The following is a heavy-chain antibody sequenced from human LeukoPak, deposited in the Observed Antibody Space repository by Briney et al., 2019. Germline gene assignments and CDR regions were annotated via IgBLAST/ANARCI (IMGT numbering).Heavy chain of an antibody. CDR3: ASLGGARKDIVLMAYAPEFDY. V-gene: IGHV3-30*04. Sequence: GGSLRLSCAASGFTFSSYAMHWVRQAPGKGLEWVAVISYDGSNKYYADSVKGRFTISRDNSKNTLYLQMNSLRAEDTAVYYCASLGGARKDIVLMAYAPEFDYWGQGTLVTVSS. J-gene: IGHJ4*02. CDR2: ISYDGSNK. CDR1: GFTFSSYA. D-gene: IGHD2-8*01.